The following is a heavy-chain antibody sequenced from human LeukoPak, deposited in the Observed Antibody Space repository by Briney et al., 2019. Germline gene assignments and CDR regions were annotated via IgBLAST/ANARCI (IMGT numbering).Heavy chain of an antibody. CDR3: ARAPTQDYYYYYYMDV. CDR2: IYTSGST. CDR1: GGSISSYY. Sequence: PSETLSLTCTVSGGSISSYYWSWIRQPAGKGLEWIGRIYTSGSTNYNPSLKSRVTMSVDTSKNQFSLKPSSVTAADTAVYYCARAPTQDYYYYYYMDVWGKGTTVTVSS. D-gene: IGHD2-15*01. J-gene: IGHJ6*03. V-gene: IGHV4-4*07.